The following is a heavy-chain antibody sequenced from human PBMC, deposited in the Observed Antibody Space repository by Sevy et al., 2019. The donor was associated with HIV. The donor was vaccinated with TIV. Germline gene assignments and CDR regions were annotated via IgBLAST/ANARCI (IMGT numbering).Heavy chain of an antibody. CDR2: IRSKTYGGTT. J-gene: IGHJ6*02. Sequence: GGSLRLSCTASGFTFGDYAMSWCRQAPGKGLEWVGFIRSKTYGGTTEYAALAKGRFTISRDDSKSIAYLQMNSLKTEDTAVYYCTRVRGTISPYYYYGMDVWGQGTTVTVSS. D-gene: IGHD3-16*01. V-gene: IGHV3-49*03. CDR1: GFTFGDYA. CDR3: TRVRGTISPYYYYGMDV.